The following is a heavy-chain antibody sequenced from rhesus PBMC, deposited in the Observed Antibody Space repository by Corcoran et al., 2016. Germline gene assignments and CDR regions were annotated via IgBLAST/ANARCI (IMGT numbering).Heavy chain of an antibody. CDR3: ARDGGYSYYWYFDI. J-gene: IGHJ2*01. V-gene: IGHV4-80*01. D-gene: IGHD5-12*01. CDR2: SNGNSGST. Sequence: QLQLQESGPGLVKPSETLSLTCAVSGASISSYWWKWIPQPPGKGLEWVGESNGNSGSTNYNPSLKSRVTISTATAKNQFSLKLSSVTAADTAVYYCARDGGYSYYWYFDIWGPGTPITISS. CDR1: GASISSYW.